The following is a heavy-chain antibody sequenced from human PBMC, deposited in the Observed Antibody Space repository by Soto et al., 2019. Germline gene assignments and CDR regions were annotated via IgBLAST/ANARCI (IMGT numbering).Heavy chain of an antibody. D-gene: IGHD7-27*01. V-gene: IGHV3-7*03. J-gene: IGHJ4*02. CDR1: GFTFSSYW. Sequence: PGGSLRLSCASSGFTFSSYWMTWVRQSPGKGLEWVANIKQDGSEKYYVDSLKGRFTISRDNAKNSLYLQMNSLRADDTAVYYCARDKNWGDRYFDYWGQGNLVTGSS. CDR2: IKQDGSEK. CDR3: ARDKNWGDRYFDY.